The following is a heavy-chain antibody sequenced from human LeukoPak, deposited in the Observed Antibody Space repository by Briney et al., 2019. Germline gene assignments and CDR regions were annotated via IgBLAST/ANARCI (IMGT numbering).Heavy chain of an antibody. Sequence: SSETLSLTCTVSGGSISSSSYYWGWIRQPPGKGLEWIGSIYYSGSTYYNPSLKSRVTISVDTSKNQFSLKLSSVTAADTAVYYCARRSSRVEARFDYWGQGTLVTVSS. D-gene: IGHD2-21*01. V-gene: IGHV4-39*01. CDR1: GGSISSSSYY. CDR2: IYYSGST. J-gene: IGHJ4*02. CDR3: ARRSSRVEARFDY.